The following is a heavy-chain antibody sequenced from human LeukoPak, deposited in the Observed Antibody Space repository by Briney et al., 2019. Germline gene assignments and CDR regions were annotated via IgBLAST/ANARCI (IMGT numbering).Heavy chain of an antibody. D-gene: IGHD3-22*01. V-gene: IGHV4-59*08. CDR3: ARHYYNSGYGFFQH. CDR2: IYYRGST. J-gene: IGHJ1*01. Sequence: PETLSLTCTVSGGSLSSYYWSCIRQPPGKGLEWIGYIYYRGSTNYNPSLKSRVTISIETSKNQFSLKLSSVTAADTAVYYCARHYYNSGYGFFQHWGQGTLVTASS. CDR1: GGSLSSYY.